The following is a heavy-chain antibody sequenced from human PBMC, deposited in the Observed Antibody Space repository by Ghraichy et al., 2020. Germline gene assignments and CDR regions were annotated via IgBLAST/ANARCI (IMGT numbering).Heavy chain of an antibody. J-gene: IGHJ6*02. D-gene: IGHD2-15*01. V-gene: IGHV3-23*01. CDR2: ISGSGGGT. Sequence: VSAISGSGGGTYYADSVKGRFTISRDNSKNTLYLLMSSLRAEDTAVYYCAKGLGLQHYYYCGMDVWG. CDR3: AKGLGLQHYYYCGMDV.